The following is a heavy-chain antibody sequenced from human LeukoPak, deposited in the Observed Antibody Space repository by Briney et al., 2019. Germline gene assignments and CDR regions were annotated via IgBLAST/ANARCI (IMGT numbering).Heavy chain of an antibody. V-gene: IGHV3-23*01. J-gene: IGHJ6*03. D-gene: IGHD6-13*01. CDR2: ISGSGGST. Sequence: GGSLRLSCAASGFTFSSYAMSWVRQAPGKGLEWVSAISGSGGSTYYADSVKGRFTISRDNSKNTLYLQMNSLRAEDTAVYYCAKLEGSSWDYHYYYMDVWGKGTTVTVSS. CDR1: GFTFSSYA. CDR3: AKLEGSSWDYHYYYMDV.